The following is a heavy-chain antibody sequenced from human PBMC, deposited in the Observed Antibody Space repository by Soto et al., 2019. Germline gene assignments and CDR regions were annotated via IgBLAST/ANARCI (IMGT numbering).Heavy chain of an antibody. CDR3: ARRRTNFCSGYASFFDY. D-gene: IGHD3-3*01. CDR2: IYYSGST. CDR1: GGSVNSGDYY. J-gene: IGHJ4*02. Sequence: QVQLQESGPGLVKPSQTLSLICTVSGGSVNSGDYYWSWVRQHPGKALEWIGYIYYSGSTYYNPSLESRVTISVDTSKNQFSLNLRSVTAADTAVYYCARRRTNFCSGYASFFDYWGQGKLVNVAS. V-gene: IGHV4-31*03.